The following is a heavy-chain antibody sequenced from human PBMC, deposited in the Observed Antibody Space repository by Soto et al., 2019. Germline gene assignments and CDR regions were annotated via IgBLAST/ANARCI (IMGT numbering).Heavy chain of an antibody. CDR1: GGTFSSYA. CDR2: SIPIFGTA. J-gene: IGHJ4*02. Sequence: QVQLVQSGAEVKKPGSSVKVSCKASGGTFSSYAISWVRQAPGQGLEWMGGSIPIFGTANYAQKFQGRVTITADESTSTAYMELSSLRSEDTAVYYCARSQALGYCSGGSCYFDYWGQGTLVTVSS. CDR3: ARSQALGYCSGGSCYFDY. D-gene: IGHD2-15*01. V-gene: IGHV1-69*01.